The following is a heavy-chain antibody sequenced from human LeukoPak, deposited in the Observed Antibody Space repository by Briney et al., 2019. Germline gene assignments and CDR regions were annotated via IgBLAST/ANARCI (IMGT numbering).Heavy chain of an antibody. Sequence: ASVKVSCKASGYXFTSYYIHWVRQAPGQGLEWMGIINPSDGSTNYAQKFQGRVTMTRDRSRSTVYLELSSLRSEDTAVYYCTRPKDSGSHLFLFDYWGQGTLVTVSS. V-gene: IGHV1-46*01. CDR3: TRPKDSGSHLFLFDY. J-gene: IGHJ4*02. CDR2: INPSDGST. CDR1: GYXFTSYY. D-gene: IGHD1-26*01.